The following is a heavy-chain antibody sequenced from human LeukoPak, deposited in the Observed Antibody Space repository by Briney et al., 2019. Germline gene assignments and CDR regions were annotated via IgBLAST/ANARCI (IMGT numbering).Heavy chain of an antibody. D-gene: IGHD2-15*01. V-gene: IGHV3-11*05. CDR2: FDRGRDGK. Sequence: RPGGSLRLSCAGSGFSFSDYYMAWIRQTPGKGLQRVSFFDRGRDGKAHADSVKGRFTISRDNDKNSLYLLMNSLTAEDTAVYYCAREVGSSRAFDIWGQGTMVTVSS. J-gene: IGHJ3*02. CDR3: AREVGSSRAFDI. CDR1: GFSFSDYY.